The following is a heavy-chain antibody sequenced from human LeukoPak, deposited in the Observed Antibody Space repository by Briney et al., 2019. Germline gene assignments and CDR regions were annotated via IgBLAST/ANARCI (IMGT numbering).Heavy chain of an antibody. J-gene: IGHJ4*02. V-gene: IGHV1-18*01. Sequence: ASVKVSCKSSGYTFTSYGISWVRQAPGQGLEWMGWISAYNGNTNYAQKLQGRVTMTTDTSTRTAYMELRSLRSDDTALYYCAREDDCSGGSCYPYYFDYWGQGTLVTVSS. CDR2: ISAYNGNT. D-gene: IGHD2-15*01. CDR3: AREDDCSGGSCYPYYFDY. CDR1: GYTFTSYG.